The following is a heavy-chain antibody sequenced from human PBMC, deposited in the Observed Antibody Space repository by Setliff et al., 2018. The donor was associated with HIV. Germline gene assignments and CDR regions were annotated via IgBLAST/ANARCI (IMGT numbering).Heavy chain of an antibody. Sequence: ASVKVSCKASGYTFTAYYIHWVRQAPGQGLEWMGWINSNNGGTKYAQNFQGRVTMTRDTSISTAYMELRRLTSDDTAVYYCAVHTNWSRVSWGQGTLVTVSS. V-gene: IGHV1-2*02. CDR3: AVHTNWSRVS. D-gene: IGHD1-1*01. CDR2: INSNNGGT. J-gene: IGHJ5*02. CDR1: GYTFTAYY.